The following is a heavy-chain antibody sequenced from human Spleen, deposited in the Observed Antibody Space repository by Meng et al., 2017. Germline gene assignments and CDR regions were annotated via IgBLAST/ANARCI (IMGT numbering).Heavy chain of an antibody. Sequence: QVRLQQWGAGLLKPSETLSLTCAVSGGSFSDYYWSWIRQPPGKGLKWIGEINHSGSTNYNPSLGSRATISVDTSQNNLSLELSSVTAADSAVYYCARGPTTMAHDFDYWGQGTLVTVSS. V-gene: IGHV4-34*01. CDR3: ARGPTTMAHDFDY. CDR1: GGSFSDYY. CDR2: INHSGST. J-gene: IGHJ4*02. D-gene: IGHD4-11*01.